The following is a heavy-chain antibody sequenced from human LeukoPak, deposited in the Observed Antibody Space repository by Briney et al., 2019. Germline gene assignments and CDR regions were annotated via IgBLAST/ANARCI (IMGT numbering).Heavy chain of an antibody. CDR1: GFTFSSYG. V-gene: IGHV3-30*02. CDR3: AKAPSAYYYDSSGPMGLDY. Sequence: GGSLRLSCAASGFTFSSYGMHWVRQAPGKGLEWVAFIRYDGSNKYYADSVKGRFTISRDNSKNTLYLQMNSLRAEDTAVYYCAKAPSAYYYDSSGPMGLDYWGQGTLVTVSS. D-gene: IGHD3-22*01. J-gene: IGHJ4*02. CDR2: IRYDGSNK.